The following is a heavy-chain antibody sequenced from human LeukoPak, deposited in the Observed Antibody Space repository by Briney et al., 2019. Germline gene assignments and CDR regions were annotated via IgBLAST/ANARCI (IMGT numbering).Heavy chain of an antibody. CDR1: GGSISSGGYY. Sequence: SETLSLTCTVSGGSISSGGYYWSWIRQHPGKGLEWIGYIYYSGSTYYNPSLKSRVTISVDTSKNQFSLKLSSVTAADTAVYYCARAAKGRTGVSWFDPWGQGTLVTVSS. J-gene: IGHJ5*02. V-gene: IGHV4-31*03. CDR3: ARAAKGRTGVSWFDP. CDR2: IYYSGST.